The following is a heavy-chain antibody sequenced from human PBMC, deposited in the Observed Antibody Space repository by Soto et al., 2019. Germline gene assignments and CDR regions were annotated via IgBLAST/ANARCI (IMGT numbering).Heavy chain of an antibody. Sequence: QVQLVQSGGGVVQPGGSLRLSCEATGFTFRSHGMHWVRQAPGKGLEWVAVIWYDGSNKYYADSVKGRLTISRDNSKNTLYLQMNSLRAEETAVYYCARWGDNQRLDSWGQGTLVTVSS. D-gene: IGHD3-16*01. CDR1: GFTFRSHG. CDR2: IWYDGSNK. J-gene: IGHJ4*02. CDR3: ARWGDNQRLDS. V-gene: IGHV3-33*01.